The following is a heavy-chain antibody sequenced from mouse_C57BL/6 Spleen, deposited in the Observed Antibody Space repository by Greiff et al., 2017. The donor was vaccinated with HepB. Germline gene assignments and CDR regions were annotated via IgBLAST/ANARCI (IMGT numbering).Heavy chain of an antibody. V-gene: IGHV1-50*01. CDR1: GYTFTSYW. D-gene: IGHD1-1*01. J-gene: IGHJ2*01. Sequence: QVHVKQPGAELVKPGASVKLSCKASGYTFTSYWMQWVKQRPGQGLEWIGEIDPSDSYTNYNQKFKGKATLTVDTSSSTAYMQLSSLTSEDSAVYYCARWGSSPYWGQGTTLTVSS. CDR2: IDPSDSYT. CDR3: ARWGSSPY.